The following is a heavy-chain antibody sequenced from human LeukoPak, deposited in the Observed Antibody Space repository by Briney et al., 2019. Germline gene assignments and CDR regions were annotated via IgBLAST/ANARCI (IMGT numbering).Heavy chain of an antibody. Sequence: PSETLSLTCAVYGGSFSGYYWSWIRQPPGKGLEWIGEINHSGSTNYNPSLKSRVTISVDTSKNQFSLKLSSVTAADTAVYYCEGSGSYREVYYYYGMDVWGQGTTVTVSS. D-gene: IGHD3-16*02. CDR2: INHSGST. CDR1: GGSFSGYY. V-gene: IGHV4-34*01. CDR3: EGSGSYREVYYYYGMDV. J-gene: IGHJ6*02.